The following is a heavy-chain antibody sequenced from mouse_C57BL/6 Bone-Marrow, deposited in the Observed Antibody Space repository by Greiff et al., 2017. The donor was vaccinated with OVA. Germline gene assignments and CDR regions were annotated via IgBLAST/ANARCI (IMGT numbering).Heavy chain of an antibody. Sequence: VQLQQSGAELARPGASVKLSCKASGYTFTSYGISWVKQRTGQGLEWIGEIYPRSGNTYYNEKFKGKATLTADKSSSTAYMELRSLTSEDSAVYFCARWYYGSSYLWDYFDYWGQGTTLTVSS. CDR3: ARWYYGSSYLWDYFDY. CDR2: IYPRSGNT. J-gene: IGHJ2*01. CDR1: GYTFTSYG. D-gene: IGHD1-1*01. V-gene: IGHV1-81*01.